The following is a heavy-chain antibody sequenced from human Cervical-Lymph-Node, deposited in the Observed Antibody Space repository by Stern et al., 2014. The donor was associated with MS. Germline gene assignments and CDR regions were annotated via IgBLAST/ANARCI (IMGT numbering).Heavy chain of an antibody. J-gene: IGHJ4*02. Sequence: EVQLVESGGGLVQPGGSLRLPCAASGFTFSSDSMNWVRQAPGTGLEQDSSISSSSSYIYYADSVKGRFTISRDNAKNSLYLQMNSLRAEDTAVYYCARDLGGYSYASRQEFFDYWGQGTLVTVSS. V-gene: IGHV3-21*01. D-gene: IGHD5-18*01. CDR3: ARDLGGYSYASRQEFFDY. CDR1: GFTFSSDS. CDR2: ISSSSSYI.